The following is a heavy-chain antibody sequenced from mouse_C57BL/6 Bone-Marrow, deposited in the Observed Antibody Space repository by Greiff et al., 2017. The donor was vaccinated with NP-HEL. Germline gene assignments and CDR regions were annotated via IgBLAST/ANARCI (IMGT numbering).Heavy chain of an antibody. J-gene: IGHJ1*03. CDR2: IDPETGGT. V-gene: IGHV1-15*01. Sequence: QVQLKQSGAELVRPGASVTLSCKASGYTFTDYEMHWVKQTPVHGLEWIGAIDPETGGTAYNQKFKGKAILTADKSSSTAYMELRRLTSEDSAVYYWTKYDYYYGSPLYWYFDVWGTGTTVTVSS. CDR1: GYTFTDYE. CDR3: TKYDYYYGSPLYWYFDV. D-gene: IGHD1-1*01.